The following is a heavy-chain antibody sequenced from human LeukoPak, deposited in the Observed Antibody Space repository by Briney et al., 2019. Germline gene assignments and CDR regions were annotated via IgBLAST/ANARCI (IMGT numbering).Heavy chain of an antibody. D-gene: IGHD3-22*01. CDR1: EFTFSSYS. J-gene: IGHJ4*02. Sequence: PGGSLRLSCAASEFTFSSYSMNWVRQAPGKGLEWVSYITNSGNSKSYADSVKGRFTISRDNTKNSLYLQMNGLRAEDTAVYYRAETRSSGYLTFDYWGQGNLVPGPS. CDR2: ITNSGNSK. V-gene: IGHV3-48*01. CDR3: AETRSSGYLTFDY.